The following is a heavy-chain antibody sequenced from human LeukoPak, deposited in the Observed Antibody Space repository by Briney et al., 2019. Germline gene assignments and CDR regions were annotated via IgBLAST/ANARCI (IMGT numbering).Heavy chain of an antibody. D-gene: IGHD4-17*01. CDR1: GFXFSSYW. J-gene: IGHJ4*02. Sequence: PGGSLRLSCAASGFXFSSYWISWVRQAPGKGREWVANIKQDGSEKYYVDSVKGRFTVSRDNAKNSVYLQMNSLRAEDTAVYYCVRVNYGDYSYYFDYWGQGTLVTVSS. CDR2: IKQDGSEK. V-gene: IGHV3-7*04. CDR3: VRVNYGDYSYYFDY.